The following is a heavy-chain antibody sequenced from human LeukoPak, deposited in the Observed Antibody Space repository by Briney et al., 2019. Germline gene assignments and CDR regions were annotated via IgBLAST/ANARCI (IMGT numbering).Heavy chain of an antibody. J-gene: IGHJ4*02. CDR2: IKTDGSTT. CDR1: GFTFSSSW. CDR3: ARGNQQLPRSTPDY. Sequence: QPGGSLRLSCAVSGFTFSSSWMHWVGQAPGKGLVWVSHIKTDGSTTAYADSVKDRFTIPRDNAKNTLYLQMNSLRAEDTGVYYCARGNQQLPRSTPDYWGQGTLVTVS. V-gene: IGHV3-74*01. D-gene: IGHD2-2*01.